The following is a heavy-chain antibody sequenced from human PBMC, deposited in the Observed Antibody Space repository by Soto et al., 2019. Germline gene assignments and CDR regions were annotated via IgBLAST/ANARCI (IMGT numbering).Heavy chain of an antibody. CDR3: AKLPAAAGTTTYYFDY. V-gene: IGHV3-30*18. J-gene: IGHJ4*02. CDR1: GFTFSSYG. Sequence: ESGGGVVQPGRSLRLSCAASGFTFSSYGMHWVRQAPGKGLEWVAVISYDGSNKYYADSVKGRFTISRDNSKNTLYLQMNSLRAEDTAVYYCAKLPAAAGTTTYYFDYWGQGTLVTVSS. CDR2: ISYDGSNK. D-gene: IGHD6-13*01.